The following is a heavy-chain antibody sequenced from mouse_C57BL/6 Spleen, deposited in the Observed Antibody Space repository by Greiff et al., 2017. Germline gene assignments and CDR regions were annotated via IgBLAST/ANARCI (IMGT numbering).Heavy chain of an antibody. CDR2: IYWADDK. J-gene: IGHJ3*01. Sequence: QVTLKESGPGILQSSQTLSLTCSFSGFSLSTSGMGVSWIRQPSGKGLEWLAHIYWADDKRYNPSLKSRLTISKDTSRNQVFLKSTSVDTADTATYYCARRTYDYDQRGSWFAYWGQGTLVTVSA. CDR1: GFSLSTSGMG. CDR3: ARRTYDYDQRGSWFAY. D-gene: IGHD2-4*01. V-gene: IGHV8-12*01.